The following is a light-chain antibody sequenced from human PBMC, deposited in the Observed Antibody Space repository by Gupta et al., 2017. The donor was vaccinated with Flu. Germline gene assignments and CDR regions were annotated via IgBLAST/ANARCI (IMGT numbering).Light chain of an antibody. CDR2: LGS. CDR1: QSLLHSNGYNY. CDR3: RQALQTPWIT. V-gene: IGKV2-28*01. J-gene: IGKJ5*01. Sequence: DIVMTQSPLSLPVTPGEPASISCRSSQSLLHSNGYNYLDWYLQKPGQSPQLLIYLGSSRASGVPDRFSGSGSGTVFTLKISRGEAEDVGVYYCRQALQTPWITFGQGTRLEIK.